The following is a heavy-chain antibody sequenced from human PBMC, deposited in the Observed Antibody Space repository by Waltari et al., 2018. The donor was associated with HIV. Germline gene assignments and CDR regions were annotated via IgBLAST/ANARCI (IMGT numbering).Heavy chain of an antibody. V-gene: IGHV4-61*02. Sequence: QVQLQESGPGLVKPSQTLSLTCTVSGASISSGDYYWTWIRQPAGKGLEWIGRVDTSGSSNSNPSRKSRVIISLDTSKNQFSVKLSTVTAADTAVYYCARSDTSGNYYVAYWGQGTLVTVSS. CDR3: ARSDTSGNYYVAY. CDR1: GASISSGDYY. D-gene: IGHD3-22*01. CDR2: VDTSGSS. J-gene: IGHJ4*02.